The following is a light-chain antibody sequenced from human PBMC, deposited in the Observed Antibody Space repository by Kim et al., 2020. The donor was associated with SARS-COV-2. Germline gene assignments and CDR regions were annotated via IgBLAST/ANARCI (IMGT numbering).Light chain of an antibody. Sequence: ACTGDTVTITCRESQAIRYELGWYQQKPGKAPKVLIYAASTLQSGVSSRFSGSGSGTDFTLTISSLQPEDFATYYCLQDSRYPRTFGQGTKVDIK. J-gene: IGKJ1*01. V-gene: IGKV1-6*01. CDR2: AAS. CDR3: LQDSRYPRT. CDR1: QAIRYE.